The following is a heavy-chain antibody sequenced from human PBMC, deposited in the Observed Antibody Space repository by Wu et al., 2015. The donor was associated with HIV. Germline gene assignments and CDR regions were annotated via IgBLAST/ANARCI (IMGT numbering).Heavy chain of an antibody. J-gene: IGHJ4*02. Sequence: QVQLVQSGAEVKKPGSSVKVSCKASGGTFSSYAISWVRQAPGQGLEWMGRIIPIFGTANYAQKFQGRVTMTRDTSTSTVYMELSSLRSEDTAVYYCARERGYSYGAFDYWGQGTLVTVSS. CDR2: IIPIFGTA. CDR1: GGTFSSYA. V-gene: IGHV1-69*05. CDR3: ARERGYSYGAFDY. D-gene: IGHD5-18*01.